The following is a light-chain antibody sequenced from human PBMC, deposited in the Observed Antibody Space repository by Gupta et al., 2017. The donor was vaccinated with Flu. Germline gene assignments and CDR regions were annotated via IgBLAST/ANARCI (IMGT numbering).Light chain of an antibody. V-gene: IGLV3-25*03. CDR3: QSADRSGTYSVG. J-gene: IGLJ2*01. CDR1: ALPKQY. CDR2: KDS. Sequence: SYELPPPPAVSVSPGQTARITCSGDALPKQYAYWYQQKPGQAPVLVIYKDSERPSGIPERFSGSSSGTTVTLTISGVQAEDEADYYCQSADRSGTYSVGFAGGTKLTVL.